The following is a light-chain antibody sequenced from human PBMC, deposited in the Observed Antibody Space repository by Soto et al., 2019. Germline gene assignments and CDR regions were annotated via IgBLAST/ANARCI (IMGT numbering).Light chain of an antibody. Sequence: QSALTQPGSVSGSPGQSITISCSGTSSDIGSYNLVSWYQQHPGKAPKLIIFEGSRLPAGVSSRFSGSKSGNTASLTIYGLRAEDEADYFCSSYAGSDILVVFGGGTQLTVL. V-gene: IGLV2-23*01. CDR2: EGS. CDR1: SSDIGSYNL. CDR3: SSYAGSDILVV. J-gene: IGLJ2*01.